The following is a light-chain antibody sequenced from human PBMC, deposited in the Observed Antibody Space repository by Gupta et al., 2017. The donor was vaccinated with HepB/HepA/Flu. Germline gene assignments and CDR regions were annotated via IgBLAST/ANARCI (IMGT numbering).Light chain of an antibody. CDR3: QVWDSNNDHVV. Sequence: SYVLTQPPSVSVAPGNTARITCGGDNIGDKSVHWYQQKPGQAPVLVLYDDSDRPSRIPERFSGSNSGNTATVTISRVEVGDEADYYCQVWDSNNDHVVFGGGTKLTVL. CDR2: DDS. V-gene: IGLV3-21*03. J-gene: IGLJ2*01. CDR1: NIGDKS.